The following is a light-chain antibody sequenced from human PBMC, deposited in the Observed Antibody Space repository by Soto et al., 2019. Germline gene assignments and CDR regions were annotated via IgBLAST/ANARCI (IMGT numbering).Light chain of an antibody. CDR3: QQYGNLPLT. V-gene: IGKV3-20*01. J-gene: IGKJ4*01. CDR1: QTVSSSY. CDR2: GAS. Sequence: EIVLTQSPGTLSLSPGERATLSCRASQTVSSSYLAWYQQKPGQAPRLLIYGASTRATGIPDRFSGSGSGTDFTLTISRLEPEDFAVYYCQQYGNLPLTFGGGTKVESK.